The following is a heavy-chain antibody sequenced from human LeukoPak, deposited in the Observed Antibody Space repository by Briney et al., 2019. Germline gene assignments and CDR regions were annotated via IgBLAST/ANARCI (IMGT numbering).Heavy chain of an antibody. D-gene: IGHD3-9*01. CDR2: IYTSGST. CDR1: GGSISSYY. Sequence: PSETLSLTCTVSGGSISSYYWSWIWQPAGKGLEWIGRIYTSGSTNYNPSLKSRVTMSVDTSKNQFSLKLSSVTAADTAVYYCARDRYYDILTGYYSFFDYWGQGTLVTVSS. CDR3: ARDRYYDILTGYYSFFDY. V-gene: IGHV4-4*07. J-gene: IGHJ4*02.